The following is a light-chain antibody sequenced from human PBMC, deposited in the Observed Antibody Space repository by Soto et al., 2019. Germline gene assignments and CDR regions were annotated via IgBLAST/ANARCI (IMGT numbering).Light chain of an antibody. CDR2: DVS. V-gene: IGLV2-11*01. CDR1: RSVVGGYNY. Sequence: QSVLTQPRSVSGSPGQSVPISCPGTRSVVGGYNYVSWYQQHPGKAPKLMIYDVSKRPSGVPDRFSGSKSGNTASLTISGLQAEDEADYYCCSYAGSYTFVFGTGTKVTVL. CDR3: CSYAGSYTFV. J-gene: IGLJ1*01.